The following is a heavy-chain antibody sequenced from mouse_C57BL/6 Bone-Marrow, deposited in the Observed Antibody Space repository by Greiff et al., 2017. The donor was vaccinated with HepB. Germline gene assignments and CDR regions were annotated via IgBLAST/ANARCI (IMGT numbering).Heavy chain of an antibody. J-gene: IGHJ1*03. CDR3: TRGLWYWYFDV. V-gene: IGHV14-1*01. CDR2: IDPEDGDT. CDR1: GFNIKDYY. Sequence: VQLQQSGAELVRPGASVKLSCTASGFNIKDYYMHWVKQRPEQGLEWIGRIDPEDGDTEYSAKFQGKATLTADTSSNTAYLQLSSLTSEDPAVYYCTRGLWYWYFDVWGTGTTVTVSS. D-gene: IGHD1-1*02.